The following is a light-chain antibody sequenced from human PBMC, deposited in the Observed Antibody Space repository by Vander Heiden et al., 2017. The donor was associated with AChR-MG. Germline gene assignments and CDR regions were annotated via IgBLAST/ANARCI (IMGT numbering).Light chain of an antibody. CDR2: DAS. V-gene: IGKV1-33*01. Sequence: DIQMTQSPSSLSASVGDRVTITCQASQDIANYLNWYQQKPGKAPKLLIYDASNLETGVPSRFSGSGSGTDFTFTISSLQPEDVATYYCQQEDNLPLTFGGGTEVDIK. CDR1: QDIANY. CDR3: QQEDNLPLT. J-gene: IGKJ4*01.